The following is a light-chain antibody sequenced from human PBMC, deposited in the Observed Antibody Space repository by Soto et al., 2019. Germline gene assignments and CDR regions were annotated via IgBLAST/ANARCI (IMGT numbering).Light chain of an antibody. V-gene: IGKV1-39*01. CDR2: AAS. CDR3: QQTSISPWT. Sequence: DIIMTKSPSSLSASIRDRVTISCRTSQTVSTYLNWYQHKPGRGPTLLIYAASSLQSGVPSRFSGSGSGTDFTLTIGSLQPEDFATYYCQQTSISPWTFCQVTIV. J-gene: IGKJ1*01. CDR1: QTVSTY.